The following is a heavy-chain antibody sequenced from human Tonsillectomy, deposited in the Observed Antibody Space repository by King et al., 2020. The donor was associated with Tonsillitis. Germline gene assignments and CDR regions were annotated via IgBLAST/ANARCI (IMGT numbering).Heavy chain of an antibody. V-gene: IGHV1-69*09. D-gene: IGHD5-18*01. Sequence: QLVQSGAEVKKPGSSVKVSCKASGGTFSSYAISWVRQAPGQGLEWMGRIISILGIANYAQKFQGRVTITADKSTSTAYMELSSLRSEDTAVYYCARDTGEGYSYGGPSLPYYFDSWGQGTLVTVSS. CDR3: ARDTGEGYSYGGPSLPYYFDS. CDR2: IISILGIA. J-gene: IGHJ4*02. CDR1: GGTFSSYA.